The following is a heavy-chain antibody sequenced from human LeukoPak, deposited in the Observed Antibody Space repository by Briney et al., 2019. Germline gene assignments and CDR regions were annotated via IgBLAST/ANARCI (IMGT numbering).Heavy chain of an antibody. CDR3: ARVGSTVTSVDY. V-gene: IGHV3-21*01. CDR1: GFTLSSYS. D-gene: IGHD4-17*01. J-gene: IGHJ4*02. CDR2: ISNSSSYI. Sequence: GGSLRLSCAASGFTLSSYSMNWVRQAPGKGLEWVASISNSSSYIYYADSVKGRFTISRDNAKNSLYLQMNSLRAEDTAVYYCARVGSTVTSVDYWGQGTLVTVSS.